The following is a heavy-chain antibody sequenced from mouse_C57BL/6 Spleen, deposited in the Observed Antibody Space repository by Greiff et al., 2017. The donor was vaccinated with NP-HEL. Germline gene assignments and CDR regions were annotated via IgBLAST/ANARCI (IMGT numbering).Heavy chain of an antibody. D-gene: IGHD3-3*01. CDR1: GYTFTSYW. Sequence: QVQLQQPGAELVKPGASVKLSCKASGYTFTSYWMQWVKQRPGQGLEWIGEIDPSDSYTNYNQKFKGKATLTVDTSSSTAYMQLSSLTSEDSAVYYCARLGTRRYFDVWGTGTTVTVSS. CDR3: ARLGTRRYFDV. V-gene: IGHV1-50*01. CDR2: IDPSDSYT. J-gene: IGHJ1*03.